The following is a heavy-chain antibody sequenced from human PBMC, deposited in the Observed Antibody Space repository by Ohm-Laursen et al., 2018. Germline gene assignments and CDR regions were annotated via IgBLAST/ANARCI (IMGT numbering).Heavy chain of an antibody. D-gene: IGHD1-26*01. V-gene: IGHV4-59*01. J-gene: IGHJ5*02. CDR3: ARGYSATYGRFDP. CDR1: GGSISSFY. CDR2: INYSGRT. Sequence: SETLSLTCPVSGGSISSFYWSWIRQPPGKGLEWIGYINYSGRTNYNPSLKSRVTISVDTSKNQVSLKLYSLSASDAAVYYCARGYSATYGRFDPWGQGTLVTVSS.